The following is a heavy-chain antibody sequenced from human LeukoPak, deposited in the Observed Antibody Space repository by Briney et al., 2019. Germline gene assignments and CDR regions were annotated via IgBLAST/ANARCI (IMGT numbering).Heavy chain of an antibody. Sequence: SGTLSLTCAVSGYSITSSSWWGWIRQPPGKGLEWIGYIYHSGTTYYNPSLQSRVTMSVDTSKNQFSLKLSSVTAVDTAVYYCARKENVYYYFDYWGQGTLVTVSS. CDR1: GYSITSSSW. D-gene: IGHD3-10*01. J-gene: IGHJ4*02. CDR3: ARKENVYYYFDY. CDR2: IYHSGTT. V-gene: IGHV4-28*01.